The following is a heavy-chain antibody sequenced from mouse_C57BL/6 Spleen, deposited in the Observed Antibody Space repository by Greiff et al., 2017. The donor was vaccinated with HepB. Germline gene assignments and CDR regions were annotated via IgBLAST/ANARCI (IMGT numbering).Heavy chain of an antibody. V-gene: IGHV1-81*01. J-gene: IGHJ3*01. D-gene: IGHD2-12*01. CDR1: GYTFTSYG. CDR3: ARKAVELPAY. Sequence: QVQLQQSGAELARPGASVKLSCKASGYTFTSYGISWVKQRTGQGLEWIGEIYPRSGNTYYNEKFKGKATLTADKSSSTAYMELRSLTSEDSAVYFCARKAVELPAYWGQGTLVTVSA. CDR2: IYPRSGNT.